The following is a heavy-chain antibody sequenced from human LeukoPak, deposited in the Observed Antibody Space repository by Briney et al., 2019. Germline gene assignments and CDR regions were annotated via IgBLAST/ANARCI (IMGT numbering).Heavy chain of an antibody. Sequence: PGGSLRLSCAASGFTFSSYWMSWVRQAPGKGLEWVANIKQDGSEKYYVDSVKGRFTISRDNSKNTLYLQMNSLRAEDTAVYYCAKDGTDSSGSYAHLQHWGQGTLVTVSS. V-gene: IGHV3-7*01. CDR1: GFTFSSYW. J-gene: IGHJ1*01. CDR2: IKQDGSEK. D-gene: IGHD1-26*01. CDR3: AKDGTDSSGSYAHLQH.